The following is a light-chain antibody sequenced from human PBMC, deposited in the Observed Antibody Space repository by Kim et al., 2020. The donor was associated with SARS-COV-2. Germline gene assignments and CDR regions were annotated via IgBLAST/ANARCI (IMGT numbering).Light chain of an antibody. CDR2: DAS. CDR3: QQRSNWPH. Sequence: PLSPGERATLSCRASQSVSSYLAWYQQKPGQAPRLLIYDASNRATGIPARFSGSGPGTDFTLTISSLEPEDFAVYYCQQRSNWPHFGPGTKVDIK. CDR1: QSVSSY. J-gene: IGKJ3*01. V-gene: IGKV3D-11*02.